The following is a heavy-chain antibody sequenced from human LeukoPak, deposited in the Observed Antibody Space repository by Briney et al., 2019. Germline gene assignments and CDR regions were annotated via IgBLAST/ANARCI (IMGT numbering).Heavy chain of an antibody. CDR1: GGSISSYY. Sequence: SETLSLTCTVSGGSISSYYWSWIRQPPGKGLEWIGYIYTSGSTNYSPSLKSRVTISVDTSKNQFSLKLSSVTAADTAVYYCARHGLGYCSSTSCHNWFDPWGQGTLVTVSS. CDR2: IYTSGST. V-gene: IGHV4-4*09. J-gene: IGHJ5*02. CDR3: ARHGLGYCSSTSCHNWFDP. D-gene: IGHD2-2*01.